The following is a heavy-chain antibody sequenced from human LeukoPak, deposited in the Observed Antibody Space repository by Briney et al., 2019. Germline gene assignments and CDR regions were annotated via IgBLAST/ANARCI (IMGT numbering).Heavy chain of an antibody. V-gene: IGHV1-69*01. CDR3: ARGGYCSSTSCFIDNWFDP. Sequence: SVKVSCKASGGTFSSYAISWVRQAPGQGLEWMGGIIPIFGTANYAQKFQGRATITADESTSTAYMELSSLRSEDTAVYYCARGGYCSSTSCFIDNWFDPWGQGTLVTVSS. D-gene: IGHD2-2*01. J-gene: IGHJ5*02. CDR1: GGTFSSYA. CDR2: IIPIFGTA.